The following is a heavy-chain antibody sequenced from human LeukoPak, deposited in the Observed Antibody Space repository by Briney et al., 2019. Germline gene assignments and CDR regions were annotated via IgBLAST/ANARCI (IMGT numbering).Heavy chain of an antibody. Sequence: PGRSLRLSCAASGFTFSSYAMHWVRQAPGKGLEWVAVISYDGSNKYYADSVKGRFTISRDNSKNTLYLQMNSLRAEDTAVYYCARGDCSSTSCYTSYYYGMDVWGQGTTVTVSS. CDR1: GFTFSSYA. V-gene: IGHV3-30-3*01. J-gene: IGHJ6*02. D-gene: IGHD2-2*02. CDR3: ARGDCSSTSCYTSYYYGMDV. CDR2: ISYDGSNK.